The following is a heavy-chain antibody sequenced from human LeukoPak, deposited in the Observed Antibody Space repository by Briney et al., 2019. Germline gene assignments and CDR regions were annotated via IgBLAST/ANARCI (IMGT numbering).Heavy chain of an antibody. CDR3: ARSILGIRFDP. D-gene: IGHD7-27*01. CDR1: GGSITNYY. Sequence: SETLSLTCTVSGGSITNYYWNWIRQPAGKGLEWIGRIHTSGNTDYNPSLKSRVTMSLDTSKNQFSLKLSSVTAADTAVYYCARSILGIRFDPWGQGTLVTVSS. CDR2: IHTSGNT. V-gene: IGHV4-4*07. J-gene: IGHJ5*02.